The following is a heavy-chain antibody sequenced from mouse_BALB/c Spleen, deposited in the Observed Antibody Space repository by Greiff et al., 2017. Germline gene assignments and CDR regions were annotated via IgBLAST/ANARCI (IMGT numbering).Heavy chain of an antibody. CDR2: IYPYNGGT. D-gene: IGHD1-2*01. CDR3: ASTATRYFDV. Sequence: EVQLQQSGPELVKPGASVKISCKASGYTFTDYNMHWVKQSHGKSLEWIGYIYPYNGGTGYNQKFKSKATLTVDNSSSTAYMELRSLTSEDSAVYYCASTATRYFDVWGAGTTVTVSS. CDR1: GYTFTDYN. J-gene: IGHJ1*01. V-gene: IGHV1S29*02.